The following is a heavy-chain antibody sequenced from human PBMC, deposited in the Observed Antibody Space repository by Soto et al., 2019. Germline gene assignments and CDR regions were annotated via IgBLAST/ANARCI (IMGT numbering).Heavy chain of an antibody. V-gene: IGHV3-15*01. D-gene: IGHD3-3*01. CDR3: TTSPSAPVVIIRYWSFDL. CDR1: GFTFSNAW. J-gene: IGHJ2*01. Sequence: EVQLVESGGGLVKPGGSLRLSCAASGFTFSNAWMSWVRQAPGKGLEWVGRIKSKTDGGTTDYAAPVKGRFTISRDDSKTTLALQMNRLKTKDTAVYYCTTSPSAPVVIIRYWSFDLCGRGTLVTLSS. CDR2: IKSKTDGGTT.